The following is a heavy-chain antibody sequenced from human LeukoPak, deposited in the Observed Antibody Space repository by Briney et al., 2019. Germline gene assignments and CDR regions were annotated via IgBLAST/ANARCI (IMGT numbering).Heavy chain of an antibody. D-gene: IGHD4-17*01. CDR1: GYSFTSYW. CDR2: IDPSDSYT. V-gene: IGHV5-10-1*01. J-gene: IGHJ5*02. Sequence: GESLKISCKGSGYSFTSYWISWVRQMPGKGLEWMGRIDPSDSYTNYSPSFQGHVTISADKSISTAYLQWSSLEASDTAMYYCARGDYGDYELASWFDPWDQGTLVTVSS. CDR3: ARGDYGDYELASWFDP.